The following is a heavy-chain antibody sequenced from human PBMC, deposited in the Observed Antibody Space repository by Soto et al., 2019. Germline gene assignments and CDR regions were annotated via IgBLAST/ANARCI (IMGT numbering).Heavy chain of an antibody. J-gene: IGHJ5*02. CDR1: GGSISSGGYY. Sequence: PSETLSLTCTVSGGSISSGGYYWSWIRQHPGKGLEWIGYIYYSGSTYYNPSLKSRVTISVDTSKNQFSLKLSSVTAADTAVYYCARGRPFHYDFWSGFQSDTNWFDPWGQGTLVTVSS. D-gene: IGHD3-3*01. CDR3: ARGRPFHYDFWSGFQSDTNWFDP. V-gene: IGHV4-31*03. CDR2: IYYSGST.